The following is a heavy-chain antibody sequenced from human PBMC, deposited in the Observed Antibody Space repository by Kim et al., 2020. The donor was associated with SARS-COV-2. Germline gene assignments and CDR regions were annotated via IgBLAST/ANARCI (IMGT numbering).Heavy chain of an antibody. V-gene: IGHV4-34*01. D-gene: IGHD4-17*01. J-gene: IGHJ4*02. Sequence: SETLSLTCAVYGGSFSGYYWSWIRQPPGKGLEWIGEINHSGSTNYNPSLKSRVTISVDTSKNQFSLKLSSVTAADTAVYYCARDDYGGNGALDYWGQGTLVTVSS. CDR2: INHSGST. CDR3: ARDDYGGNGALDY. CDR1: GGSFSGYY.